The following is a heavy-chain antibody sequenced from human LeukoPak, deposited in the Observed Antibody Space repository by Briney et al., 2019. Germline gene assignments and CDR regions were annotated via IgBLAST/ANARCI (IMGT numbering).Heavy chain of an antibody. D-gene: IGHD3-10*01. Sequence: SETLSLTCTVSGGSISSYYWSWIRQPAGKGLEWIGRIYTGGSTNYNPSLKSRVTMSVDTSKNQFSLKLSSVTAADTAVYYCARSLRGVYYYYMDVWGKGTTVTVSS. J-gene: IGHJ6*03. V-gene: IGHV4-4*07. CDR1: GGSISSYY. CDR2: IYTGGST. CDR3: ARSLRGVYYYYMDV.